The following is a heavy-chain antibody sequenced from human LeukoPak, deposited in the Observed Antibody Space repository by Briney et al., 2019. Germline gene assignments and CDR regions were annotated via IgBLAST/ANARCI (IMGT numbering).Heavy chain of an antibody. V-gene: IGHV3-23*01. Sequence: GGSLRLSCAASGFTFSVAAMTWVRQAPGKGLEWVSLIGASGESTYYADSVKGRFTISRDNSKNTLYLQMNSLTDEDTAVYYCARDLSGSYMSDYWGQGTLVTVSS. CDR1: GFTFSVAA. CDR2: IGASGEST. J-gene: IGHJ4*02. D-gene: IGHD3-10*01. CDR3: ARDLSGSYMSDY.